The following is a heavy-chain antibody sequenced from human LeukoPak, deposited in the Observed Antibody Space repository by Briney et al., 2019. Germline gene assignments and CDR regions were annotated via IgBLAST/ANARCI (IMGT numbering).Heavy chain of an antibody. CDR1: GYTFTSYG. Sequence: ASVKVSCKASGYTFTSYGISWVRRAPGQGLEWMGWISAYNGNTNYAQKLQGRVTMTTDTSTSTAYMELRSLRSDDTAVYYCARDRTGTRINSFDYWGQGTLVTVSS. CDR3: ARDRTGTRINSFDY. V-gene: IGHV1-18*01. D-gene: IGHD1-1*01. J-gene: IGHJ4*02. CDR2: ISAYNGNT.